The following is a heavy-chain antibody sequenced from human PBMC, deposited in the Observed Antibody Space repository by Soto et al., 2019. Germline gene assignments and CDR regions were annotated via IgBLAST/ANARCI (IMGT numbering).Heavy chain of an antibody. CDR3: ATIPSDTITGFDY. CDR1: GGTFSSYA. V-gene: IGHV1-69*13. CDR2: IIPIFGTA. Sequence: ASVKFYCKASGGTFSSYAISWVRQAPGQGLEWMGGIIPIFGTANYAQKFQGRVTITADESTSTAYMELSSLRSEDTAVYYCATIPSDTITGFDYWGQGTLVTV. D-gene: IGHD5-12*01. J-gene: IGHJ4*02.